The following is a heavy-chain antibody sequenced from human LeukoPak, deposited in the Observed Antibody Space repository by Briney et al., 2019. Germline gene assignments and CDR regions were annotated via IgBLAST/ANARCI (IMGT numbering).Heavy chain of an antibody. D-gene: IGHD1-26*01. V-gene: IGHV1-8*01. CDR3: ATGFGPVGATLDY. J-gene: IGHJ4*02. CDR2: MNPNSGNT. Sequence: ASVKVSCKASGYTFTSYDINWVRQATGQGLEWMGWMNPNSGNTGYAQKFQGRVTMTEDTSTDTAYMELSSLRSEDTAVYYCATGFGPVGATLDYWGQGTLVTVSS. CDR1: GYTFTSYD.